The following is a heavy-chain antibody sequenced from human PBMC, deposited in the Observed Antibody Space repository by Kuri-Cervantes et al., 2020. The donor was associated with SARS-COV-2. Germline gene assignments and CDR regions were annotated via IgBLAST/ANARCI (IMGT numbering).Heavy chain of an antibody. D-gene: IGHD3-22*01. J-gene: IGHJ4*02. V-gene: IGHV3-21*01. CDR2: IDGYSPYI. Sequence: GGSLRLSCAASGFPFSDYRMNWIRQSPGKGLEWVSCIDGYSPYIHYADSVKGRFTISRDNAKSPVFLQMNSLRAEDTAVYYCTTSMIVSDAHYFDYWGQGILVTVSS. CDR1: GFPFSDYR. CDR3: TTSMIVSDAHYFDY.